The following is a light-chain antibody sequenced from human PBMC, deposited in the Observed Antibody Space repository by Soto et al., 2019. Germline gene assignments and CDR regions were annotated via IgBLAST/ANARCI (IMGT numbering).Light chain of an antibody. CDR2: DVS. V-gene: IGLV2-14*03. CDR3: SSYTSTNVVI. J-gene: IGLJ2*01. Sequence: QSALTQPASVSGSPGQSITISCTGSSSDIGDYKYVSWYKHHPGNAPKLMIYDVSNRPSGVSNRFSGSKSGNTASLTISGLQAEDEADYYGSSYTSTNVVIFGGGTKLTVL. CDR1: SSDIGDYKY.